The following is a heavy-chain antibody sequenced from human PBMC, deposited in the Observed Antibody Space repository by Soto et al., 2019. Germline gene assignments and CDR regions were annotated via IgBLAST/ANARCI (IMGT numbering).Heavy chain of an antibody. CDR2: ISYSGSA. J-gene: IGHJ4*02. CDR3: ATMGTPAAGLYYFDY. Sequence: QVQLQESGPGLVKPSQTLYLNCAVSGGSISSGNYYWSWIRQPPGKGLEWIGFISYSGSAYYNPSIKSRVTISVDTSKNQFSLNLSFVTAADTAVYYCATMGTPAAGLYYFDYWGQRTLVTVSS. V-gene: IGHV4-30-4*01. D-gene: IGHD2-15*01. CDR1: GGSISSGNYY.